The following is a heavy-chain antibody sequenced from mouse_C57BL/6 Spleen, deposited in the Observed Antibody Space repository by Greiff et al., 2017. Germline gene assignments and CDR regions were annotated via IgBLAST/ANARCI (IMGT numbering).Heavy chain of an antibody. CDR1: GYTFTSYW. D-gene: IGHD2-4*01. CDR2: IDPSDSET. J-gene: IGHJ2*01. Sequence: VQLQQSGAELVRPGSSVKLSCKASGYTFTSYWMHWVKQRPIQGLEWIGNIDPSDSETHYNQKFKDKATLTVDKSSSTAYMQLSSLTSEDSAVYYCARQGPYYDYGYYFDYWGQGTTLTVSS. CDR3: ARQGPYYDYGYYFDY. V-gene: IGHV1-52*01.